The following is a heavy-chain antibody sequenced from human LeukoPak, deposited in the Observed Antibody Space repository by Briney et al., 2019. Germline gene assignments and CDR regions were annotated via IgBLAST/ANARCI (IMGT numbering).Heavy chain of an antibody. Sequence: GESLKISCKGSGYSYTSYWIGWVRQMPGKGLEWMGIIYPGDSDTRYSPSFQGQVTLSADKSSSTAYLQWGSLKASDSATYYCARLLRNIAAGVYYFDYWGQGTLVTVSS. CDR2: IYPGDSDT. V-gene: IGHV5-51*01. D-gene: IGHD6-13*01. CDR3: ARLLRNIAAGVYYFDY. J-gene: IGHJ4*02. CDR1: GYSYTSYW.